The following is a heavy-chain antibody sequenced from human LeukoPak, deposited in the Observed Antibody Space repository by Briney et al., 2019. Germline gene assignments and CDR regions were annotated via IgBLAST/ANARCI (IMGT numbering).Heavy chain of an antibody. CDR3: ARAGLFGVVTPYYYYYMDV. V-gene: IGHV3-48*04. D-gene: IGHD3-3*01. J-gene: IGHJ6*03. Sequence: GGSLRLSCEASGFTFSSYSMNWVRQAPGKGLEWVSYISSSGTTIKYADSVKGRFTISRDNAKNSLFLQMNSLRGEDTAVYYCARAGLFGVVTPYYYYYMDVWGKGTTVTVSS. CDR1: GFTFSSYS. CDR2: ISSSGTTI.